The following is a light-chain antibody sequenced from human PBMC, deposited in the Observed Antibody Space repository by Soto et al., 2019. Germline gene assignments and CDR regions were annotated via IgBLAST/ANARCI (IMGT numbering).Light chain of an antibody. CDR1: TGAVTSGHY. Sequence: QSVVTQQPSLTVSPGGTVTLTCGSSTGAVTSGHYPYWFQQKPGQAPRTLIYDTSNKHSWTPARFSGSLLGGKAALTLSGAQPEDEDEYYCLLSYSGARWVFGGGTKVTVL. J-gene: IGLJ3*02. V-gene: IGLV7-46*01. CDR3: LLSYSGARWV. CDR2: DTS.